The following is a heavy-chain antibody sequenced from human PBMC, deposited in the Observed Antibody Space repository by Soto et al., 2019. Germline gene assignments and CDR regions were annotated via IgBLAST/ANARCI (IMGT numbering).Heavy chain of an antibody. J-gene: IGHJ6*02. V-gene: IGHV1-46*01. CDR1: GYTFTSFY. Sequence: QVQLVQSGAEVKKPGASVKVSCKASGYTFTSFYMHWVRQAPGQGLEWVGIINPSGTTTDYAQKFQGRVTMTRDTSTSTYYMELSSLTSEDTAVYYCAKPQIVRHYYSGMEVWGQGTAVTVSS. CDR2: INPSGTTT. D-gene: IGHD3-16*02. CDR3: AKPQIVRHYYSGMEV.